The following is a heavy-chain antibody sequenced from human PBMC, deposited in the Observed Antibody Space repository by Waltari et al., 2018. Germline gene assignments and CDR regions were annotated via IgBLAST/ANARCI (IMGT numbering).Heavy chain of an antibody. Sequence: QVQLQQWGAGLLKPSETLSLTCAVYGGSFSGYYWSWIRQPPGKGLEWIGEINHSGRTNYNPSLKILVTTSVDTSKNHFSLKLSSVTAADTAVYYCARGVLRFLEWNYYFDYCGQGTLVTVSS. CDR1: GGSFSGYY. J-gene: IGHJ4*02. CDR2: INHSGRT. D-gene: IGHD3-3*01. V-gene: IGHV4-34*01. CDR3: ARGVLRFLEWNYYFDY.